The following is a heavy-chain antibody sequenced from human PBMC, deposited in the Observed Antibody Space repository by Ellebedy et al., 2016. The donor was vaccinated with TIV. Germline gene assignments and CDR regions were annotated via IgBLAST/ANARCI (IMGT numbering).Heavy chain of an antibody. CDR3: AKTARRARGKAYFDS. J-gene: IGHJ4*02. D-gene: IGHD3-16*01. CDR1: GFTFSDSY. Sequence: GGSLRLSCAASGFTFSDSYMSWIRQAPGKGLGWVSYISSSGSTIDYADSVKGRFTISRDNSRKSLFMHMTSLKAEDTALYYCAKTARRARGKAYFDSWGPGTLVTVSS. CDR2: ISSSGSTI. V-gene: IGHV3-11*01.